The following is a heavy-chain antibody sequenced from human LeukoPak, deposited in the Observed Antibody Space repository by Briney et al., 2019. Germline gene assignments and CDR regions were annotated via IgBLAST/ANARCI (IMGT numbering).Heavy chain of an antibody. CDR2: IRYDGSNK. D-gene: IGHD3-22*01. CDR3: ARGLNPYYYDSSGPYYFDY. CDR1: GFTFSIYG. V-gene: IGHV3-30*02. J-gene: IGHJ4*02. Sequence: GGSLRLSCAASGFTFSIYGMHWVRQAPGKGLDWVAYIRYDGSNKQYADSVKGRFTISRDNSRNTLYLQMNSLRTEDTAVYYCARGLNPYYYDSSGPYYFDYWGQGTLVTVSS.